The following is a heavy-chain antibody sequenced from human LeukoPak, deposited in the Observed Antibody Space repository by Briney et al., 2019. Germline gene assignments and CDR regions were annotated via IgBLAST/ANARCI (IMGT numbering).Heavy chain of an antibody. CDR3: ATGPSYYDILTGYYTRRNWFDP. J-gene: IGHJ5*02. Sequence: ASVKVPCKVSGYTLTELSMHWVRQAPGKGLEWMGGFDPEDGETIYAQKFQGRVTMTEDTSTDTAYMELSSLRSEDTAVYYCATGPSYYDILTGYYTRRNWFDPWGQGTLVTVSS. V-gene: IGHV1-24*01. CDR1: GYTLTELS. D-gene: IGHD3-9*01. CDR2: FDPEDGET.